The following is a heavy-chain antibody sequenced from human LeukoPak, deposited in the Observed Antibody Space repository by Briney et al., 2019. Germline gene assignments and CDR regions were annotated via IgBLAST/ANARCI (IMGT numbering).Heavy chain of an antibody. CDR1: GGYISTYY. V-gene: IGHV4-59*01. D-gene: IGHD2-15*01. Sequence: PSETLSLTCTVSGGYISTYYGIWLRQPPGKGLEWLGYIYSSGSTNCNPSLKSRVTISVDASKNQLSLKLSSVTAADTAVYYCARVGGSRYYYGMDVWGQGTTVTVSS. J-gene: IGHJ6*02. CDR3: ARVGGSRYYYGMDV. CDR2: IYSSGST.